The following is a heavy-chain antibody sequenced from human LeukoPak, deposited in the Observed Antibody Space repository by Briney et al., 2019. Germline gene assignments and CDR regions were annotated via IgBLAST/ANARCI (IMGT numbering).Heavy chain of an antibody. CDR2: ISYDGRSK. CDR1: XFTFXXXA. D-gene: IGHD3-10*01. J-gene: IGHJ4*02. Sequence: SLRLSXXXXXFTFXXXAIHWVRQAPGKGLEWVAVISYDGRSKYYADSVKGRFTISRANSNNTLYLQMNSLSAEDTAVYYFAREEFYSVRYYPDYWGQGTLVTVSS. V-gene: IGHV3-30*04. CDR3: AREEFYSVRYYPDY.